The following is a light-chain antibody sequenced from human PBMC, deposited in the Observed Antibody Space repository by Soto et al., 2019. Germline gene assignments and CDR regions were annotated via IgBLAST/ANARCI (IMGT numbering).Light chain of an antibody. J-gene: IGLJ1*01. CDR3: GSYAGSYTHV. CDR1: SSDVGGYNY. CDR2: DVS. Sequence: QSALTQPRSVSGSPGQSVTISCTGTSSDVGGYNYVSWYQQHPGKAPKLMIYDVSKRPSGVPDRVSGSKSGNTASLTISGLQAEDEADYYCGSYAGSYTHVFGAGTKVTVL. V-gene: IGLV2-11*01.